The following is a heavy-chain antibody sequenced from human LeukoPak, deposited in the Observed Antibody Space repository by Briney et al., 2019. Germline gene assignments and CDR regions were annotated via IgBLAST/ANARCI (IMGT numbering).Heavy chain of an antibody. J-gene: IGHJ6*03. V-gene: IGHV1-18*01. D-gene: IGHD3-22*01. Sequence: ASVKVSCKASGYTFTSYGISWVRQAPGQGLEWMGWISAYNGNTNYAQKLQGRVTMTTDTSTSTAYMELRSLRSDDTAVYYCARLQTYYYDSSGYYRYLDYYYYYMDVWGKGTTVTVSS. CDR3: ARLQTYYYDSSGYYRYLDYYYYYMDV. CDR2: ISAYNGNT. CDR1: GYTFTSYG.